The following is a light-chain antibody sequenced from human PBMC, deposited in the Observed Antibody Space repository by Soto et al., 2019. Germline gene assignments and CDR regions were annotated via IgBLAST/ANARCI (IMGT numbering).Light chain of an antibody. J-gene: IGLJ3*02. V-gene: IGLV1-44*01. CDR3: AAWDDSLHGVA. CDR2: KNN. CDR1: TSNIGSNA. Sequence: QSVLTQPPSASGTPGQSVTLSCSGSTSNIGSNAVNWYQQLPGTAPKLLIYKNNQRPSRVPDRFSGSKFGTSASLAISGLQSEDEADYHCAAWDDSLHGVAFGGGTKLTVL.